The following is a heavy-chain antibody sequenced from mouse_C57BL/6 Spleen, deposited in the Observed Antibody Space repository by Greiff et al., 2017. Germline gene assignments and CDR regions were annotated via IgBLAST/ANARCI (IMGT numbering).Heavy chain of an antibody. D-gene: IGHD4-1*01. V-gene: IGHV14-1*01. Sequence: VQLQQSGAELVRPGASVKLSCTASGFNIKDYYMHWVKQRPEQGLEWIGRIDPEDGDTEYAPKFQGKATMTAETSSNTAYLQLSSLTSEDTAVYYCTTSNWGFPDYWGQGTTLTVSS. J-gene: IGHJ2*01. CDR2: IDPEDGDT. CDR1: GFNIKDYY. CDR3: TTSNWGFPDY.